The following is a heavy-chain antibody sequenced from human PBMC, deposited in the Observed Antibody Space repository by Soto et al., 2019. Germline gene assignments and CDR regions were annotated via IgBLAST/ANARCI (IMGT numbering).Heavy chain of an antibody. CDR1: GFTFSTYA. Sequence: EVQLLESGGGLVQPGGSLRLSCAASGFTFSTYAMNWVRQAPGKGLEWVSAISGGGGSTYYADSVKGRVTISRDNSKNTLYLQMNSLRAEDTAVYYCAKVSLGALTFTDYYYYGLDVWGQGTTVPVSS. D-gene: IGHD1-26*01. CDR3: AKVSLGALTFTDYYYYGLDV. V-gene: IGHV3-23*01. CDR2: ISGGGGST. J-gene: IGHJ6*02.